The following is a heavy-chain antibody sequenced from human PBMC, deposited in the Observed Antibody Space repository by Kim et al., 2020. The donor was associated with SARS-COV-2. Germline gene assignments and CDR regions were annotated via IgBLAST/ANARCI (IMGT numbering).Heavy chain of an antibody. D-gene: IGHD2-2*01. CDR3: ANQGSRVPAAMGAFDI. V-gene: IGHV3-23*01. CDR1: GFTFSSYA. Sequence: GGSLRLSCAASGFTFSSYAMSWVRQAPGKGLEWVSAISGSGGSTYYADSVKGRFTISRDNSKNTLYLQMNSLRAEDTAVYYCANQGSRVPAAMGAFDIWGQGTMVTVSS. J-gene: IGHJ3*02. CDR2: ISGSGGST.